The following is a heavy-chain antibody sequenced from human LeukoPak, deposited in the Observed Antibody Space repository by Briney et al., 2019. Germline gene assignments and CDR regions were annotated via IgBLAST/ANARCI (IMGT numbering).Heavy chain of an antibody. CDR2: IYSGGST. Sequence: GGSLRLSCAASGFTVCSNYMSWVRQAPGKGLEWVSVIYSGGSTYYADSVKGRFTISRDNSKNTLYLQMNSLRAEDTAVYYCARGTMVRGVSFDYWGQGTLVTVSS. CDR1: GFTVCSNY. CDR3: ARGTMVRGVSFDY. J-gene: IGHJ4*02. D-gene: IGHD3-10*01. V-gene: IGHV3-53*01.